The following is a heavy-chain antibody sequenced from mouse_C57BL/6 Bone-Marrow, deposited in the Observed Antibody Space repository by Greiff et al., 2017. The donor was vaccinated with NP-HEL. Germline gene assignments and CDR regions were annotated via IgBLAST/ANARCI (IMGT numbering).Heavy chain of an antibody. CDR3: ARSYSNYGRWYFDV. CDR2: IRNKANGYTT. D-gene: IGHD2-5*01. V-gene: IGHV7-3*01. CDR1: GFTFTDYY. Sequence: EVHLVESGGGLVQPGGSLSLSCAASGFTFTDYYMSWVRQPPGKALEWLGFIRNKANGYTTEYSASVKGRFTISRDNSQSILYLQMNALRAEDSATYYCARSYSNYGRWYFDVWGTGTTVTVSS. J-gene: IGHJ1*03.